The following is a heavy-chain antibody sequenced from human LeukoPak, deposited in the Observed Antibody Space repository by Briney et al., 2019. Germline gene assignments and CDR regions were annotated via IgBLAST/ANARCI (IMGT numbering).Heavy chain of an antibody. Sequence: SGGSLRLSCAASGFTFSSYSMNWVRQAPGKGLEWVSSISSSSSYIYYADSVKGRFTISRDNAKNSLYLQMNSLRAEDTAVYYCATRRITMVRGVPNDAFDIWGQGTMVTVSS. J-gene: IGHJ3*02. CDR3: ATRRITMVRGVPNDAFDI. CDR1: GFTFSSYS. CDR2: ISSSSSYI. D-gene: IGHD3-10*01. V-gene: IGHV3-21*01.